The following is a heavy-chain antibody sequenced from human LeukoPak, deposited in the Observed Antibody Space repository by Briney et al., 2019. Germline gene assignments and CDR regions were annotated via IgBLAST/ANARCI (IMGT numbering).Heavy chain of an antibody. D-gene: IGHD6-6*01. CDR3: ARDRGGAARPIDY. J-gene: IGHJ4*02. V-gene: IGHV7-4-1*02. CDR2: INTNTGNP. Sequence: ASVKVSCKASGYTFINYAINWVRQAPGQGLEWMGWINTNTGNPTYAQGFTGRFVFSLDTSVSTAYLQISSLKAEDTAVYYCARDRGGAARPIDYWGRGTLVTVSS. CDR1: GYTFINYA.